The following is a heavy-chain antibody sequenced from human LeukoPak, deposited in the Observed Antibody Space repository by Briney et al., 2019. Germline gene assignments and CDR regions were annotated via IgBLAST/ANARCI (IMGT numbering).Heavy chain of an antibody. CDR2: ISVYNGNT. CDR3: ARDGGQEIAAGDF. V-gene: IGHV1-18*01. D-gene: IGHD6-25*01. CDR1: GYIFTSYG. Sequence: GASVKVSCKASGYIFTSYGISWVRQAPGQGLEWVGWISVYNGNTNYAQKLQGRVTMTTDTSTSTAYMELRSLRSDDTAVYFCARDGGQEIAAGDFWGQRTLVTVSS. J-gene: IGHJ4*02.